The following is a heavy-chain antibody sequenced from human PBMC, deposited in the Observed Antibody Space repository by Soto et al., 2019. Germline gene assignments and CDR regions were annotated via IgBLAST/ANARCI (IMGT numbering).Heavy chain of an antibody. J-gene: IGHJ2*01. CDR2: NYSGGST. CDR1: GFTVSSNY. D-gene: IGHD4-17*01. CDR3: ARARLGTVTNWYFDL. Sequence: EVQLVESGGGLVQPGGSLRLSCAASGFTVSSNYMSWVRQATGKGLEWVSVNYSGGSTYYADSVKGRFTISRDNSKNTQYLQMNSLRAEDTDVYYCARARLGTVTNWYFDLWGRGTLVTVSS. V-gene: IGHV3-66*01.